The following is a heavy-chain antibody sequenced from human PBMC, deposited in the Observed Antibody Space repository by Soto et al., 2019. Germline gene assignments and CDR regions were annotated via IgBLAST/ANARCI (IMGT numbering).Heavy chain of an antibody. V-gene: IGHV3-23*01. J-gene: IGHJ6*03. CDR3: AKSPAASYYYYYMDV. Sequence: GGSLRLSCAASGFTFSSYAMSWVRQAPGKGLEWVSAISGSGGSTYYADSVKGRFTISRDNSKNTLYLQMNSLRAEDTAVYYCAKSPAASYYYYYMDVWGKGTTVTVSS. CDR1: GFTFSSYA. D-gene: IGHD2-2*01. CDR2: ISGSGGST.